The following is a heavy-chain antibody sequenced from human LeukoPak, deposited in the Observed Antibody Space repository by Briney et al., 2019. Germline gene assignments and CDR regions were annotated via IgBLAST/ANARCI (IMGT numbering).Heavy chain of an antibody. CDR2: INHSGST. J-gene: IGHJ6*03. D-gene: IGHD2-15*01. Sequence: PSETLSLTCAVYGGLLWGYYWRWIRQPPGKGLEWIGEINHSGSTNHNPSLKSRVTISVDTSKNQFSLKLSSVTAADTAVYYCARVSDCSGGSCSYYYYYYMAVLDKGTTVTVSS. CDR1: GGLLWGYY. CDR3: ARVSDCSGGSCSYYYYYYMAV. V-gene: IGHV4-34*01.